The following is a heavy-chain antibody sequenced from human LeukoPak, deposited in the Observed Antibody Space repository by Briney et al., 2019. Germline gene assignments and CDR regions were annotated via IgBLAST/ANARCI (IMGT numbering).Heavy chain of an antibody. CDR2: IKEDGSEK. Sequence: GGSLRLSCAASGFIFSSYWMSWVRQAPGRGLEWVANIKEDGSEKYYVDSVKGRFTISRDNAKNSLYLQTNSLRAEDTAVYYCARRALRYCSSTSCPAQYYGVDVWGKGTTVTVSS. J-gene: IGHJ6*04. CDR3: ARRALRYCSSTSCPAQYYGVDV. CDR1: GFIFSSYW. V-gene: IGHV3-7*03. D-gene: IGHD2-2*01.